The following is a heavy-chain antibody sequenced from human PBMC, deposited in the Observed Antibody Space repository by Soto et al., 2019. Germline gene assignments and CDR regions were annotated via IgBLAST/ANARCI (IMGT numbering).Heavy chain of an antibody. V-gene: IGHV4-38-2*01. J-gene: IGHJ4*01. CDR1: DSSINSRCY. CDR3: ARNTTGRNFDY. Sequence: SQTLSLTCAVSDSSINSRCYWGWIRQPPGKGLEWIASIYHSGSTHYNPSLKSRATISVDTSNNQFSLRLSSVTAADTAVYYCARNTTGRNFDYWVQGTQVT. CDR2: IYHSGST.